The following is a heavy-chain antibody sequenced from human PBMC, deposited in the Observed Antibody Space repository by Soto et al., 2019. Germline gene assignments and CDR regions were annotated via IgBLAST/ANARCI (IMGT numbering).Heavy chain of an antibody. V-gene: IGHV1-2*02. CDR2: INPNSGGT. J-gene: IGHJ3*02. CDR3: ARVISGDYGVSDAFDI. Sequence: ASVKVSCKASGYTFTGYYMHWVRQAPGQGLEWMGWINPNSGGTNYAQKFQGRVTMTRDTSISTAYMELSRMRSDDTDVYYCARVISGDYGVSDAFDIWGQGTMVTVSS. D-gene: IGHD4-17*01. CDR1: GYTFTGYY.